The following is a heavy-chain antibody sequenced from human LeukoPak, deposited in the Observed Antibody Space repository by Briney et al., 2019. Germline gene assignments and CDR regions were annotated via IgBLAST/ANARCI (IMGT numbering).Heavy chain of an antibody. D-gene: IGHD4-23*01. V-gene: IGHV4-34*01. J-gene: IGHJ5*02. Sequence: SETLSLTCAVYGGSFSGYYWSWIRQPPGKGLEWIGEINHSGSTNYNPSLKSRVTISVDTSKNQFSLKLSSVTAADTAVYYCASRKLTRWVWFDPWGQGTLVTVSS. CDR2: INHSGST. CDR3: ASRKLTRWVWFDP. CDR1: GGSFSGYY.